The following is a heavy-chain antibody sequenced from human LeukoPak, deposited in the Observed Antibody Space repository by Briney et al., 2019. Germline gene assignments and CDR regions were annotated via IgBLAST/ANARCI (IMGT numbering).Heavy chain of an antibody. D-gene: IGHD5-18*01. Sequence: GTLSLTCTVSGDSINSLDLWSWVRQAPGKGLEWVANIKQDGSEKYYVDSVKGRFTISRDNAKKSLYLQMNSLRAEDTALYYCTRDGRGYTYGNDYWGQGTLVTVSS. J-gene: IGHJ4*02. CDR1: GDSINSLDL. V-gene: IGHV3-7*03. CDR2: IKQDGSEK. CDR3: TRDGRGYTYGNDY.